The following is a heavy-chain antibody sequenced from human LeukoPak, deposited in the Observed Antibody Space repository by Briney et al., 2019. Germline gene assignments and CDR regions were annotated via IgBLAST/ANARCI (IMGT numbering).Heavy chain of an antibody. CDR1: GVCFSSYT. Sequence: PGGSLRLSCAASGVCFSSYTMNWVRQAPGKGLERVSSVDTTSDYIYYADSVRGRFIISRDNAKNSVYLQMNSLRAEDTRKYFCARDSVLLEATRRNSIDPWGQGTLVTVSS. CDR2: VDTTSDYI. CDR3: ARDSVLLEATRRNSIDP. V-gene: IGHV3-21*06. D-gene: IGHD2-15*01. J-gene: IGHJ5*02.